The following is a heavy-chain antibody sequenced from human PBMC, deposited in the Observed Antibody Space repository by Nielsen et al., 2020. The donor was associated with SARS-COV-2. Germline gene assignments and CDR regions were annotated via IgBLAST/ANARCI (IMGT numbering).Heavy chain of an antibody. CDR1: GFTFDDYA. Sequence: SLKISCAASGFTFDDYAMHWVLQAPGKGLEWVSGISWNSGSIGYADSVKGRFTISRDNSKNTLYLQMNSLRAEDTAVYYCARHYYYGSGTQFDYWGQGTLVTVSS. CDR3: ARHYYYGSGTQFDY. V-gene: IGHV3-9*01. J-gene: IGHJ4*02. D-gene: IGHD3-10*01. CDR2: ISWNSGSI.